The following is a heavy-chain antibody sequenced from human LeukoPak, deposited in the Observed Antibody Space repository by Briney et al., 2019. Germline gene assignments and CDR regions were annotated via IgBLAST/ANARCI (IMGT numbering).Heavy chain of an antibody. CDR1: GGSISSGSYY. Sequence: SETLSLTCTVSGGSISSGSYYWSWIRQPARKGLEWIVRIYTSGSTNYNPSLKSRVTISVDTSKNQFSLKLSSVTAADTAVYYCARDPLYYDSSGHYLGALYFDLWGRGTLVTVSS. CDR2: IYTSGST. V-gene: IGHV4-61*02. CDR3: ARDPLYYDSSGHYLGALYFDL. J-gene: IGHJ2*01. D-gene: IGHD3-22*01.